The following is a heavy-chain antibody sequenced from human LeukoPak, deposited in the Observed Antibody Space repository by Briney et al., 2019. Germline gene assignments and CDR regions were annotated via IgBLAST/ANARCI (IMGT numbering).Heavy chain of an antibody. CDR3: ARDPETWQAA. Sequence: GGSLRLSCAASGFTFSDYYMTWIRQAPGKGLEWVSYISSSTHYTNYADSVKGRFTISRDNAKNSLYLQMNSRRAEDTAVYYCARDPETWQAAWGQGTLVTVSS. J-gene: IGHJ4*02. CDR2: ISSSTHYT. D-gene: IGHD6-25*01. V-gene: IGHV3-11*05. CDR1: GFTFSDYY.